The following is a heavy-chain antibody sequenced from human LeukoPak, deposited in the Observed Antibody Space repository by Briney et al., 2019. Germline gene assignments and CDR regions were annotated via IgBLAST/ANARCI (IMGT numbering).Heavy chain of an antibody. CDR2: IIPIFGTT. CDR1: GGTFSSYA. Sequence: SVNVSCKTSGGTFSSYAISWVRQPPGQGLVWMGGIIPIFGTTHYAQKFQGRVTITADESTSSAYMELSSLRSEDTRVYYCATVDTWTGYFDYWGQGTLVTVSS. D-gene: IGHD5-18*01. CDR3: ATVDTWTGYFDY. J-gene: IGHJ4*02. V-gene: IGHV1-69*01.